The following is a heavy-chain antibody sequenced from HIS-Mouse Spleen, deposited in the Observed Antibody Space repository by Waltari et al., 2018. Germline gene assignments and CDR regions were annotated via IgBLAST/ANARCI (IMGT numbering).Heavy chain of an antibody. CDR2: IYYRGST. Sequence: QLQLQESGPGLVKPSETLSLTCTVSGGSLSSSSYYWGWIRQPPGKGLEWIGSIYYRGSTYYNPSLKSRVTISVDTSKNQFSLKLSSVTAADTAVYYCARDYGDNWFDPWGQGTLVTVSS. CDR3: ARDYGDNWFDP. CDR1: GGSLSSSSYY. V-gene: IGHV4-39*07. D-gene: IGHD4-17*01. J-gene: IGHJ5*02.